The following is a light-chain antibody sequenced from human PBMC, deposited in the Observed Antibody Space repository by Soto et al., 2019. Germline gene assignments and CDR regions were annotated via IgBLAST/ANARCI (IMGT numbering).Light chain of an antibody. CDR1: TGPVTSGFY. J-gene: IGLJ1*01. CDR3: LLYYGGSYV. Sequence: QAVVTQEPSLTVSPGGTVTLTCASSTGPVTSGFYPHWVRQKPGQAPRTLIYGTTNKHSWTPARFSGSLLGGKAALTLSGVQPEDEADYYCLLYYGGSYVFGAGTKVTVL. V-gene: IGLV7-43*01. CDR2: GTT.